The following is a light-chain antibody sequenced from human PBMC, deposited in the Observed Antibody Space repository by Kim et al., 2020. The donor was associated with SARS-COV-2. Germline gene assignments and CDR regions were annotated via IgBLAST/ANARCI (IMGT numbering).Light chain of an antibody. CDR2: KSH. Sequence: GQRVTLPCSGNISNIGSNSVNWYQQLPGTAPKLLISKSHQRPSGVPDRFSGSKSGTSASLAISGLQSEDEADYYCAAWDDSLNAVVFGGGTQLTVL. V-gene: IGLV1-44*01. CDR3: AAWDDSLNAVV. J-gene: IGLJ2*01. CDR1: ISNIGSNS.